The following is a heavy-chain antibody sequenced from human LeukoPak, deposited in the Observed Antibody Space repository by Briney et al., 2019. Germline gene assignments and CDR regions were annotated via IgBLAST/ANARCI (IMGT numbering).Heavy chain of an antibody. J-gene: IGHJ6*03. D-gene: IGHD2-15*01. CDR1: GGSISSYY. CDR3: ARVLRYCSGGSCYPGHYYYYMDV. CDR2: IYYSGST. Sequence: SSETLSLTCTVSGGSISSYYWSWIRQPPGKGLEWIGYIYYSGSTNYNPSLKSRVTISVDTSKNQFSLKLSSVTAADTAVYYCARVLRYCSGGSCYPGHYYYYMDVWGKGTTVTVSS. V-gene: IGHV4-59*01.